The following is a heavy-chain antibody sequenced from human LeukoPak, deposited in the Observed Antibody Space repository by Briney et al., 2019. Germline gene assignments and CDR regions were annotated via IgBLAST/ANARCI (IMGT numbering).Heavy chain of an antibody. CDR2: ISAYNGNT. CDR3: ARQNAAYDSSGYSNDY. V-gene: IGHV1-18*01. CDR1: GYTFTSYG. J-gene: IGHJ4*02. Sequence: ASVKVSCKASGYTFTSYGISWVRQAPGQGLEWMGWISAYNGNTNYAQKLQGRVTMTTDTYTSTAYMELRSLRSDDTAVYYCARQNAAYDSSGYSNDYWGQGTLVTVSS. D-gene: IGHD3-22*01.